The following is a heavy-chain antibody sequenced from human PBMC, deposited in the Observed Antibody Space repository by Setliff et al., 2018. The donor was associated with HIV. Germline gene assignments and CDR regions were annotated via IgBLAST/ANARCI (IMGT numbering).Heavy chain of an antibody. V-gene: IGHV4-4*07. J-gene: IGHJ4*02. CDR3: ARTPSRGGFDY. Sequence: SETLSLTCSVSGGSITGYYWSWIRQPAGKDMEWIGRSGDTIYNPSLESRVTISLDTSKNQFYLNVNSVTAADTAVYYCARTPSRGGFDYWGQGTLVTVSS. CDR2: SGDT. CDR1: GGSITGYY. D-gene: IGHD3-16*01.